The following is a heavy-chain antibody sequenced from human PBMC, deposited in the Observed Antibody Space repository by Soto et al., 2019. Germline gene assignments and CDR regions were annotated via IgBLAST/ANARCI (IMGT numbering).Heavy chain of an antibody. V-gene: IGHV4-31*03. J-gene: IGHJ4*02. CDR2: IYHSGNT. D-gene: IGHD2-15*01. CDR3: ARGIYCTGGTCGYFFDY. Sequence: QVPLQGSGPGLVKPSQTLSLTCTVSGGSISSGGYYWSWIRQHPGKGLEWIGYIYHSGNTYYNPSLESRVTISVDTSKNQFSLKLSSLTAADTAVYYCARGIYCTGGTCGYFFDYWGQGTLDTVSS. CDR1: GGSISSGGYY.